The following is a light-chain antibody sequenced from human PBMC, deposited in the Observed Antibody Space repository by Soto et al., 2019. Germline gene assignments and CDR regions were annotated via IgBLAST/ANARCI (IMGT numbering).Light chain of an antibody. CDR1: QGIRND. J-gene: IGKJ4*01. CDR2: AAS. V-gene: IGKV1-6*01. Sequence: AIQMTQSPSSLSASVGDRVTITCRASQGIRNDLGWYQQKPGKAPKLLIYAASSLQSGVPSRFSGSGSGTDFTLKISRVEAEDVGVYYCMQGTHRPLTFGGGTKVDIK. CDR3: MQGTHRPLT.